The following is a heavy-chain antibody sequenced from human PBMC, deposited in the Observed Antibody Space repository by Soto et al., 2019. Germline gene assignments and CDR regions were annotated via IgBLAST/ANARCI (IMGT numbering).Heavy chain of an antibody. CDR1: GFTFSGSS. D-gene: IGHD2-15*01. CDR2: IRNKANSYAT. Sequence: EVQLVESGGGLVQPGGSLKLSCAASGFTFSGSSVHWVRQASGKGLEWVGRIRNKANSYATAYAESVRGRFTISRDDSKNTAFLQMNSLNTEETAVYYCISHSPEDMIRTWGQGTLVTVSS. CDR3: ISHSPEDMIRT. V-gene: IGHV3-73*02. J-gene: IGHJ4*02.